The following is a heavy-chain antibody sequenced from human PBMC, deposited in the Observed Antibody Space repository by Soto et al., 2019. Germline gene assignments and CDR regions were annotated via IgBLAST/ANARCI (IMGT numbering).Heavy chain of an antibody. V-gene: IGHV1-69*01. D-gene: IGHD6-19*01. CDR3: ARGTNHVTWLTFEQHYYGMDV. CDR2: IIPVFGIT. J-gene: IGHJ6*02. CDR1: GGAFSNYD. Sequence: VQMVQSGAEVKKPGSSVKVSCQASGGAFSNYDINWVRQAPGQGLEWMGGIIPVFGITEYAQKFQGRVTLTADESTTTAYMELSNLRSEDTAVYYCARGTNHVTWLTFEQHYYGMDVWGQGTTVTVSS.